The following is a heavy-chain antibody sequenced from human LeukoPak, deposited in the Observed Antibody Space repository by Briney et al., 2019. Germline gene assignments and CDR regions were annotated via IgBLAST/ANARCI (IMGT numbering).Heavy chain of an antibody. D-gene: IGHD3-16*02. V-gene: IGHV3-30*02. CDR1: GFTLSSYG. J-gene: IGHJ6*03. CDR2: IRHDETRI. Sequence: QPGGSLRLSCAASGFTLSSYGMHWVRQAPGEGLEWVAFIRHDETRIFYGDSVKGRFTISRDNSKNMVYLQLNSLSAEDTALYYCAKSVIPNSYQGTYYMDVWGKGTTVTVFS. CDR3: AKSVIPNSYQGTYYMDV.